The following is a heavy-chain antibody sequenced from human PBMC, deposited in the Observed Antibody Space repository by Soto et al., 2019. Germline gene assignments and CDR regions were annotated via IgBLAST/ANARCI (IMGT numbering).Heavy chain of an antibody. CDR2: IVPIVDTS. CDR3: VRVVAIPGYPDN. Sequence: QVQLVQSGAEVRQPASSVKVSCKTSGGTFSSYAISWVRQAPGQGLEWVGGIVPIVDTSTYAQKFQGRVTIAADXSTSTVYMELSSLRSDDTAVYYCVRVVAIPGYPDNWGQGTLVTVSS. J-gene: IGHJ4*02. CDR1: GGTFSSYA. V-gene: IGHV1-69*12. D-gene: IGHD5-12*01.